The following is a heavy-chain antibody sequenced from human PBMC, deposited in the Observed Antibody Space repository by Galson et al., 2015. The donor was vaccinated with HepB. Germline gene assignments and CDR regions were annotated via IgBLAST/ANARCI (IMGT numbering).Heavy chain of an antibody. CDR1: GGSISSGGYY. CDR2: IYYSGST. V-gene: IGHV4-31*03. CDR3: ARVKGMYYYDSSGSQEYYFDY. J-gene: IGHJ4*02. D-gene: IGHD3-22*01. Sequence: LSLTCTVSGGSISSGGYYWSWIRQHPGKGLEWIGYIYYSGSTYYNPSLKSRVTISVGTSKNQFSLKLSSVTAADTAVYYCARVKGMYYYDSSGSQEYYFDYWGQGTLVTVSS.